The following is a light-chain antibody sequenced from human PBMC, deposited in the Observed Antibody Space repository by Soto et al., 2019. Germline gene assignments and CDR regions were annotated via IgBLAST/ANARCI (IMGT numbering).Light chain of an antibody. V-gene: IGLV1-40*01. CDR1: SSNIGAGYD. CDR3: AAWDVSLKGFV. Sequence: QAVVTQPPSVSGAPGQRVTISCTGSSSNIGAGYDVHWYQHLPGTAPKLLISDNHRRPSGVPDRFSGSKSGTSASLAISGLQSEDEATYFCAAWDVSLKGFVFGTGTKLTVL. CDR2: DNH. J-gene: IGLJ1*01.